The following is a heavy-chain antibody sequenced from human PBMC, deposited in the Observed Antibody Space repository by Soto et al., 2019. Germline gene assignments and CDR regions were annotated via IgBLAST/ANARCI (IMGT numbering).Heavy chain of an antibody. J-gene: IGHJ6*02. D-gene: IGHD2-2*01. Sequence: SVKVSCKASGGTFSSYAISWVRQAPGQGLEWMGGIIPIFGTANYAQKFQGRVTITADKSTSTAYMELSSLRSEDTAVYYCLRYCSSTSCSPDYYYGMDVWGQGTTVTVPS. CDR3: LRYCSSTSCSPDYYYGMDV. CDR1: GGTFSSYA. CDR2: IIPIFGTA. V-gene: IGHV1-69*06.